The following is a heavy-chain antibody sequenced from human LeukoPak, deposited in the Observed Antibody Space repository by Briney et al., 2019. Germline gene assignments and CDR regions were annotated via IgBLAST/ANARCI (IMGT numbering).Heavy chain of an antibody. CDR3: ARDILSMSH. Sequence: PGRSLRLSCAASGSTFSSYGMHWVRQAPGKGLEWVALIWYDGSNKYYADSVKGRFTISRDNSKNTLYLQMNSLRAEDTAVYYCARDILSMSHWGQGTLVTVSS. CDR1: GSTFSSYG. D-gene: IGHD3-9*01. J-gene: IGHJ4*02. V-gene: IGHV3-33*01. CDR2: IWYDGSNK.